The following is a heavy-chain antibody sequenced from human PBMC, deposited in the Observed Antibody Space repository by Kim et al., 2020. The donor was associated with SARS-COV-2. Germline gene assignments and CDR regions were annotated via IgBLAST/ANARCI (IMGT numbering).Heavy chain of an antibody. CDR1: GFTFSSYS. J-gene: IGHJ4*02. CDR3: ARDGGYCSGGSCYAIDY. D-gene: IGHD2-15*01. V-gene: IGHV3-21*01. Sequence: GGSLRLSCAASGFTFSSYSMNWVRQAPGKGLEWVSSISSSSSYIYYADSVKGRFTISRDNAKNSLYLQMNSLRAEDTAVYYCARDGGYCSGGSCYAIDYWGQGTLVTVSS. CDR2: ISSSSSYI.